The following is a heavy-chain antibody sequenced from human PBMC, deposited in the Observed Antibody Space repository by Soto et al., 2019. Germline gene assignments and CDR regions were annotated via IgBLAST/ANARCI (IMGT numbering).Heavy chain of an antibody. V-gene: IGHV4-31*03. J-gene: IGHJ4*02. CDR1: GGSISSGGYY. Sequence: SETLSLTCTVSGGSISSGGYYWSWIRQHPGKGLEWIGYIYYSGSTYYNPSLKSRVTISVDTSKNQFSLKLSSVTAADTAVYYCARGEDTAYPMPDYWGQGTLVTVSS. CDR3: ARGEDTAYPMPDY. D-gene: IGHD5-18*01. CDR2: IYYSGST.